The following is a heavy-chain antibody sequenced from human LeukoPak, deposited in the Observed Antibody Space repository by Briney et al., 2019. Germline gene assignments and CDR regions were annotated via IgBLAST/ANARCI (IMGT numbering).Heavy chain of an antibody. CDR1: GFTFSSYA. V-gene: IGHV3-74*01. D-gene: IGHD6-13*01. J-gene: IGHJ4*02. Sequence: GGSLRLSCAASGFTFSSYAMSWVRQAPGKGLVWVSRISGDGTTTTYADSVKGRFTISRDNAKNTLFLKMNSLRVDDTAVYYCTRVRSSSWYDYWGQGALVTVSS. CDR2: ISGDGTTT. CDR3: TRVRSSSWYDY.